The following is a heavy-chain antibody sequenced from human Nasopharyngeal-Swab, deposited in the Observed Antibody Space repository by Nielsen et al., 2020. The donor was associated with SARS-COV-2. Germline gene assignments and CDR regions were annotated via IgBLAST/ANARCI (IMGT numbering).Heavy chain of an antibody. J-gene: IGHJ4*02. D-gene: IGHD4-23*01. Sequence: SETLSLTCAVCGGSFSGYYWSWIRQHPGKGLEWIGYIYYSGSTYYNPSLKSRVTISVDTSKNQFSLKLSSVTAADTAVYYCARESGRGGNMEYYFDYWGQGTLVTVSS. CDR2: IYYSGST. CDR3: ARESGRGGNMEYYFDY. CDR1: GGSFSGYY. V-gene: IGHV4-31*11.